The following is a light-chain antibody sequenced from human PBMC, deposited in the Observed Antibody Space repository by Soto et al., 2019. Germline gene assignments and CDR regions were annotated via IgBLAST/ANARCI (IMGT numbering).Light chain of an antibody. J-gene: IGKJ1*01. CDR2: AAS. CDR1: QGISSY. Sequence: VIWMTQSPSLLSASTGDRVTISCRMSQGISSYLAWYQQKPGKAPELLIYAASTLQSGVPSRFSGSGSGTEFTLIISGLQPDDSATYYCQQYTNTNNPWMFGQGTKVEI. V-gene: IGKV1D-8*01. CDR3: QQYTNTNNPWM.